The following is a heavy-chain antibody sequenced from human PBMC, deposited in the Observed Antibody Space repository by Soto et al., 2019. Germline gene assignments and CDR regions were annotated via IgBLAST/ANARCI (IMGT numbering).Heavy chain of an antibody. Sequence: PGESLKISCKGSGYSFTNYWIGWVRQMPGKGLEWMGIIYPGDSDTRYSPSLQGQVTISADKSISTAYLQWSSLKASDTAMYYCARQITMVRGVMNYFDYWGQGTLVTVSS. CDR1: GYSFTNYW. CDR3: ARQITMVRGVMNYFDY. D-gene: IGHD3-10*01. CDR2: IYPGDSDT. J-gene: IGHJ4*02. V-gene: IGHV5-51*01.